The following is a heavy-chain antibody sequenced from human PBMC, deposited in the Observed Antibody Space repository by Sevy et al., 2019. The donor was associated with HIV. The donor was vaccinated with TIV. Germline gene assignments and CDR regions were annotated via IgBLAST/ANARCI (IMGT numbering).Heavy chain of an antibody. CDR1: GGTFSSYA. J-gene: IGHJ4*02. V-gene: IGHV1-69*13. CDR2: IIPIFGTA. CDR3: ARAGIRYNWNYFDY. Sequence: VKVSCKASGGTFSSYAISWVRQAPGQGLEWMGGIIPIFGTANYAQKFQGRVTITADESTSTAYMELSSLRSEDTAVHYCARAGIRYNWNYFDYWGQGTLVTVSS. D-gene: IGHD1-20*01.